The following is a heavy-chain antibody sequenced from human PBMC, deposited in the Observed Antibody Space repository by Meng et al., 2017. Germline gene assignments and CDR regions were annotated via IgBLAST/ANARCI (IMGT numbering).Heavy chain of an antibody. V-gene: IGHV3-23*01. CDR1: GFTFSSYA. Sequence: GESLKISCAASGFTFSSYAMSWVRQAPGKGLEWVSAISGSGGSTYYADSVKGRFTSRDNSKNTLYLQMNSLRAEDTAVYYCAKAVVVPAAMYYFDYWGQGTLVTVSS. J-gene: IGHJ4*02. CDR2: ISGSGGST. CDR3: AKAVVVPAAMYYFDY. D-gene: IGHD2-2*01.